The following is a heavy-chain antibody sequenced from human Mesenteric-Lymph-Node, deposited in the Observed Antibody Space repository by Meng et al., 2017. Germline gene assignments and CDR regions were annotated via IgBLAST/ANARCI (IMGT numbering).Heavy chain of an antibody. CDR2: IYYSGST. CDR1: GDSISSYY. D-gene: IGHD5-24*01. V-gene: IGHV4-59*01. Sequence: SETLSLTCTVSGDSISSYYWIWIRQPPGKGLEWIGYIYYSGSTNYNPSLKSRVTISVDTSKNQFSLKLSSVTAADTAVYYCARVTREMGTMISHPDSWGQGTLVTVSS. CDR3: ARVTREMGTMISHPDS. J-gene: IGHJ4*02.